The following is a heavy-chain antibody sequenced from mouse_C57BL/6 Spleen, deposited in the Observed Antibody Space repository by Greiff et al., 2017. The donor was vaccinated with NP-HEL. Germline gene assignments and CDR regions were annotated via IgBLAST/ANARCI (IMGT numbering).Heavy chain of an antibody. V-gene: IGHV1-74*01. CDR2: IHPSDSDT. J-gene: IGHJ3*01. CDR1: GYTFTSYW. Sequence: QVHVKQPGAELVKPGASVKVSCKASGYTFTSYWMHWVKQRPGQGLEWIGRIHPSDSDTNYNQKFKGKATLTVDKSSSTAYMQLSSLTSEDSAVYYCAIEGVYYDYDGPFAYWGQGTLVTVSA. D-gene: IGHD2-4*01. CDR3: AIEGVYYDYDGPFAY.